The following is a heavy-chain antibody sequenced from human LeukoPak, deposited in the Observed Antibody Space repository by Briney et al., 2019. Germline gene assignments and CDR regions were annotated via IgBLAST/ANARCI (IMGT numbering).Heavy chain of an antibody. D-gene: IGHD2-21*02. V-gene: IGHV3-64*01. CDR2: ISNDGGST. CDR1: GFTFNSYA. CDR3: ARDHVHSAYCGGDCYLEY. Sequence: GGPLRLSCAGSGFTFNSYAMHWVRQAPGEGLEHVSGISNDGGSTSYTNSVKGRFTISRDNSKNTLYLQMGSLRAEDMAVYYCARDHVHSAYCGGDCYLEYWGQGILVTVSS. J-gene: IGHJ4*02.